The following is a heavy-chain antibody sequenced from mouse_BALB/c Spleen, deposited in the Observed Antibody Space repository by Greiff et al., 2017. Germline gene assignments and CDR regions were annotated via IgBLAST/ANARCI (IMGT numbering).Heavy chain of an antibody. D-gene: IGHD1-1*01. V-gene: IGHV3-2*02. J-gene: IGHJ2*01. CDR2: ISYSGST. CDR1: GYSITSDYA. CDR3: ARSVTTVVATYYFDY. Sequence: EVKVEESGPGLVKPSQSLSLTCTVTGYSITSDYAWNWIRQFPGNKLEWMGYISYSGSTSYNPSLKSRISITRDTSKNQFFLQLNSVTTEDTATYYCARSVTTVVATYYFDYWGQGTTRTVSS.